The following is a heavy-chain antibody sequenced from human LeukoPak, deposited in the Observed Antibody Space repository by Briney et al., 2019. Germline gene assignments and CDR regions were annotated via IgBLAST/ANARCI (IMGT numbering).Heavy chain of an antibody. V-gene: IGHV1-69*04. CDR2: IIPILGIA. J-gene: IGHJ6*02. D-gene: IGHD3-10*01. Sequence: ASVKVSCKASGYTFTGYYMHWVRQAPGQGLEWMGRIIPILGIANYAQKFQGRVTITADKSTSTAYMELSSLRSEDTAVYYCAREFTMVRGVPPRYYYYGMDVWGQGTTVTVSS. CDR3: AREFTMVRGVPPRYYYYGMDV. CDR1: GYTFTGYY.